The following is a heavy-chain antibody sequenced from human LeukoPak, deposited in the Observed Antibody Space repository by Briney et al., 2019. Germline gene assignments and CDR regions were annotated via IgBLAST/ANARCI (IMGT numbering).Heavy chain of an antibody. Sequence: SETLSVTCTVSGGSISSYYWSWIRQPPGKGLEWIGYIHYSGSTNYNPSLKSRVTISVDTSKNQFSLKLSSVTAADTAVYYCARGGVAVVEYNWFDPWGQGTLVTVSS. V-gene: IGHV4-59*12. J-gene: IGHJ5*02. CDR2: IHYSGST. CDR1: GGSISSYY. CDR3: ARGGVAVVEYNWFDP. D-gene: IGHD2-15*01.